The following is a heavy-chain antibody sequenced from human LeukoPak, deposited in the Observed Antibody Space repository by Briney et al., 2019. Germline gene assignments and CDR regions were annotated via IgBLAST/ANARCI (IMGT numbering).Heavy chain of an antibody. V-gene: IGHV3-23*01. D-gene: IGHD3-10*01. CDR2: ISGSGGST. Sequence: GGSLRLSCAASGFTFSSYAMSWVRQAPGKGLEWVSAISGSGGSTYYADSVEGRFTISRDNSKNTLYLQMNSLRAEDTVVYYCANSEYYYGSGSYYDYWGQGTLVTVSS. CDR3: ANSEYYYGSGSYYDY. J-gene: IGHJ4*02. CDR1: GFTFSSYA.